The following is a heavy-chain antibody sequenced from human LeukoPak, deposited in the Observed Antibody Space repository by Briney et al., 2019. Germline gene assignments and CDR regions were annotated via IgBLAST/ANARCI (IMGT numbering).Heavy chain of an antibody. CDR2: IYPGDSDT. Sequence: GESLKISCKGSGYTFTTYWIAWVRQMPGKGLEWMGIIYPGDSDTRYSPSFQGQVTISADKSISTAYLQWSSLKASDTAMYYCARGIVVVPAARRDAFDIWGQGTMVTVSS. CDR3: ARGIVVVPAARRDAFDI. D-gene: IGHD2-2*01. CDR1: GYTFTTYW. J-gene: IGHJ3*02. V-gene: IGHV5-51*01.